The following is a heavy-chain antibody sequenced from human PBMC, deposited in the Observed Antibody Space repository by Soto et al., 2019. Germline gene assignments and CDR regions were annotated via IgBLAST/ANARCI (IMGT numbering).Heavy chain of an antibody. V-gene: IGHV1-69*13. CDR2: IIPIFGTA. Sequence: SVKVSCKASGGTFSSYAISWVRQAPGQGLEWMGGIIPIFGTANYAQKFQGRVTITADESTSTAYMELSSLRSEDTAVYYCAREITMIVGWFDPWGQGTLVTVSS. D-gene: IGHD3-22*01. J-gene: IGHJ5*02. CDR3: AREITMIVGWFDP. CDR1: GGTFSSYA.